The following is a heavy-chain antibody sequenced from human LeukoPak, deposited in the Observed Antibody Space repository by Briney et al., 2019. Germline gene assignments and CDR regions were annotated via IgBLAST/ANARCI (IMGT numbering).Heavy chain of an antibody. J-gene: IGHJ4*02. CDR3: ARSRTENYYDSTEWPSIPDY. D-gene: IGHD3-22*01. CDR1: GFPFSSYN. V-gene: IGHV3-21*01. Sequence: GGSLRLSCAASGFPFSSYNMNWARQAPGKGLEWVSSISSSSSYIYYADSVKGRFTIARDNAKNSLYLQMNSLRAEDTAVYYCARSRTENYYDSTEWPSIPDYWGQGTLVTVYS. CDR2: ISSSSSYI.